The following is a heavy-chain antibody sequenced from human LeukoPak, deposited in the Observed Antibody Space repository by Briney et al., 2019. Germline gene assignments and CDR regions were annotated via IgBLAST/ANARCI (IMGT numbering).Heavy chain of an antibody. J-gene: IGHJ6*02. CDR1: GFTFRSFW. CDR3: ARGRGIGA. V-gene: IGHV3-7*01. Sequence: GGSLRLSCAASGFTFRSFWMTWVRQAPGEGLEWVANIREDGSEKYYVDSVNGRFTISRDNAKNSLSLQMNSLRDEDMGVYYCARGRGIGAWGQGTTVTVSS. CDR2: IREDGSEK.